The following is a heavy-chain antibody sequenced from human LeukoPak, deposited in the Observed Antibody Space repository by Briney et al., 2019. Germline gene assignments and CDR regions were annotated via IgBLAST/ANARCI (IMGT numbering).Heavy chain of an antibody. D-gene: IGHD3-10*01. CDR2: IYYSGST. CDR1: GGSISSSSYY. V-gene: IGHV4-39*01. Sequence: SETLSLTCTVSGGSISSSSYYWGWIRQPPGKGLEWIGSIYYSGSTYYNPSLKSRVTISVDTSKNQYSLKLSSVTAADTAVYYCARHRVFTMVRGVIGWFDPWGQGTLVTVSS. CDR3: ARHRVFTMVRGVIGWFDP. J-gene: IGHJ5*02.